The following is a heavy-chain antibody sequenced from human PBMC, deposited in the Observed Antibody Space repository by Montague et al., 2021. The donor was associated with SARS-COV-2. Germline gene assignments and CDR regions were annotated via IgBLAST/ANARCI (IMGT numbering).Heavy chain of an antibody. D-gene: IGHD3-10*01. CDR1: GGSFSTYS. Sequence: ETLSLTCAVHGGSFSTYSWNWIRQPPGKGLEWIGEIHHGGSTNYNPSLKSRVTISADTSKNQFSLKLTSVAAADTAVYYCARLGDGVVPSPILGVGPYYSYYYMDLWGQGTTVTVSS. CDR2: IHHGGST. V-gene: IGHV4-34*01. CDR3: ARLGDGVVPSPILGVGPYYSYYYMDL. J-gene: IGHJ6*03.